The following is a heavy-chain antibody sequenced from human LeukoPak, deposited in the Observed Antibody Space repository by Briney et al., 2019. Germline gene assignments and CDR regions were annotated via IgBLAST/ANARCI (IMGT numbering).Heavy chain of an antibody. V-gene: IGHV4-39*01. CDR2: IYYSGST. D-gene: IGHD3-9*01. CDR1: GGSISSSSYY. CDR3: ARVRQIYDILTGYYQNKNWFDP. J-gene: IGHJ5*02. Sequence: SETLSLTCTVSGGSISSSSYYWGWIRQPPGTGLEWLGSIYYSGSTYYNPSLKSRVTISVDTSKNQFSLKLSSVTAADTAVYYCARVRQIYDILTGYYQNKNWFDPWGQGTLVTVSS.